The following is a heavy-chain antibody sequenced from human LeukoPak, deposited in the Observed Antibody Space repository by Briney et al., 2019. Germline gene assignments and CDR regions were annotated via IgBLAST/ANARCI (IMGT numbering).Heavy chain of an antibody. J-gene: IGHJ1*01. D-gene: IGHD3-22*01. CDR2: IIPIFGTA. CDR1: GGTFSSYA. V-gene: IGHV1-69*13. CDR3: ARGSPFDYDSSGYAYFQH. Sequence: ASVKVSCKASGGTFSSYAISWVRQAPGQGLEWMGGIIPIFGTANYAQKFQDRVTITADESTSTAYMELSSLRSEDTAVYYCARGSPFDYDSSGYAYFQHWGQGTLVTVSS.